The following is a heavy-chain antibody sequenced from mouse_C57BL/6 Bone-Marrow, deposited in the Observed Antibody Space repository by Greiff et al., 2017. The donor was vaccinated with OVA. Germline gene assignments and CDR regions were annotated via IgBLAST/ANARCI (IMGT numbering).Heavy chain of an antibody. CDR2: IYPGDGDN. J-gene: IGHJ1*03. Sequence: VQLQQSGPELVKPGASVTISCKASGYAFSSSWMNWVKQRPGKGLEWIGRIYPGDGDNNYNGKFKGKGTLTADKSSSTAYRQLSSLTSEDSAVYFCATPFYYGSSPSYWYFDVWGTGTTVTVSS. CDR3: ATPFYYGSSPSYWYFDV. D-gene: IGHD1-1*01. V-gene: IGHV1-82*01. CDR1: GYAFSSSW.